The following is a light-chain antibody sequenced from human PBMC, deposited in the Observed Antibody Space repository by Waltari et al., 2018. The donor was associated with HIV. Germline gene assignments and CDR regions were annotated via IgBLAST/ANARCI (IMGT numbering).Light chain of an antibody. J-gene: IGLJ3*02. CDR1: SSNIGAGSA. Sequence: QSVLTQPPSVSGAPGQRVTISCTGSSSNIGAGSAVHWYQQLPGTAPNLLIYGNSNRPSGVPDRFSGSKSGTSASLAITGLQAEDEADYYCQSYDSSLSGWVFGGGTKLTVL. CDR3: QSYDSSLSGWV. CDR2: GNS. V-gene: IGLV1-40*01.